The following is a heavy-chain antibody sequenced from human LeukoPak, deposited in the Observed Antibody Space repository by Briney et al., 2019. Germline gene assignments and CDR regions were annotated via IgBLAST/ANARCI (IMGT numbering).Heavy chain of an antibody. CDR3: ARTVLGYCSGGSCNYPYY. D-gene: IGHD2-15*01. CDR1: GFTFSSYA. Sequence: GSLRLSCAASGFTFSSYAMHWVRQAPGKGLEWVAVISYDGSNKYYADSVKGRLTISRDNSKNTLYLQMNSLRAEDTAVYYCARTVLGYCSGGSCNYPYYWGQGTLVTVSS. CDR2: ISYDGSNK. J-gene: IGHJ4*02. V-gene: IGHV3-30-3*01.